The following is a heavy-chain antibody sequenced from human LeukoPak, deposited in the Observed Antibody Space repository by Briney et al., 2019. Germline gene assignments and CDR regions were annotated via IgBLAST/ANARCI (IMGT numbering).Heavy chain of an antibody. D-gene: IGHD5-18*01. CDR1: GFTFSSYW. V-gene: IGHV3-74*01. CDR3: ARAGIQLWFWRGGNIDY. J-gene: IGHJ4*02. CDR2: INSDGSST. Sequence: PGGSLRLSCAASGFTFSSYWMHWVRQAPGKGLVWVSRINSDGSSTSYADSVKGRFTISRDNAKNTLYLQMNSLRAEDTAVYYCARAGIQLWFWRGGNIDYWGQGTLVTVSS.